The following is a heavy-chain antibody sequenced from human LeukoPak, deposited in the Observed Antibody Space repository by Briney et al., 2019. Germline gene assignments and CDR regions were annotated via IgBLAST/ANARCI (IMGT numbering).Heavy chain of an antibody. Sequence: SVKVSCKTSGGTFTSYAITWVRQAPGQGLEWMGKIIPISGTTNYAQKFQGRVTFTADESTSTAYMELSSLRSEDTALYYCARKLRLGGNWFDPWGQGTLVTVST. CDR1: GGTFTSYA. CDR2: IIPISGTT. J-gene: IGHJ5*02. CDR3: ARKLRLGGNWFDP. V-gene: IGHV1-69*13. D-gene: IGHD1-26*01.